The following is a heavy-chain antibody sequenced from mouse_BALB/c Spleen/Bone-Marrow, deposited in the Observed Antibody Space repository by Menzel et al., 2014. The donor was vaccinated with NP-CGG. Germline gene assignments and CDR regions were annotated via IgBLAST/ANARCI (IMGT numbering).Heavy chain of an antibody. J-gene: IGHJ4*01. V-gene: IGHV4-1*02. Sequence: EVKLMESGGGLVQPGGSLKLSCAASGFDFSRYWMSWVRPAPGKGLEWIGEINPDSSTINYTPSLKDKFIISRDNAKNTLYLQMSKVRSEDTALYYCARNAYYAMDYWGQGTSGTGSS. CDR2: INPDSSTI. CDR3: ARNAYYAMDY. CDR1: GFDFSRYW.